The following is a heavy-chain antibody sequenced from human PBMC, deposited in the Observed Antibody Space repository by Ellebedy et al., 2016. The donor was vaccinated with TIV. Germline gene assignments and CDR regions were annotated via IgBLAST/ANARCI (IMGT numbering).Heavy chain of an antibody. CDR3: ATSLSALEP. D-gene: IGHD2/OR15-2a*01. V-gene: IGHV5-51*01. J-gene: IGHJ5*02. CDR1: GYNFTNYW. CDR2: IWPGGSDT. Sequence: GESLKISCQASGYNFTNYWIAWVRQMPGKGLEFMGIIWPGGSDTKYSPSFQGQVTISVDKSINTTYLQWNSLKASDTAMYYCATSLSALEPWGQGTLVTVSS.